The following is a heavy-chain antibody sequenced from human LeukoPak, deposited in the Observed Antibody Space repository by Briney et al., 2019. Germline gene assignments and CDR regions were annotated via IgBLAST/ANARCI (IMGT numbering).Heavy chain of an antibody. D-gene: IGHD5-12*01. V-gene: IGHV4-34*01. CDR2: INHSGST. CDR1: GGSFSGYY. J-gene: IGHJ5*02. Sequence: PSETLSLTCAVYGGSFSGYYWSWIRQPPGKGLEWIGEINHSGSTNYNPSLKSRVTISVDTSKNQFSLKLSSVTAADTAVYYCARHLGYSGYDCCGFDPWGQGTLVTVSS. CDR3: ARHLGYSGYDCCGFDP.